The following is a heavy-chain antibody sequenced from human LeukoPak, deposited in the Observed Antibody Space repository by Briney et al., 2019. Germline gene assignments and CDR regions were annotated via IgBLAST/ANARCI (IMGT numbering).Heavy chain of an antibody. Sequence: PGGSLRLSCAASGFTFSSYAMSWVRQAPGKGLEWVASINQDGSERYYVDSVEGRFTISRDNAKNLLFLQMNSLRAEDTAVYYCATNNAWAFDYWGQETLVTVSS. J-gene: IGHJ4*02. CDR2: INQDGSER. D-gene: IGHD1/OR15-1a*01. CDR1: GFTFSSYA. V-gene: IGHV3-7*01. CDR3: ATNNAWAFDY.